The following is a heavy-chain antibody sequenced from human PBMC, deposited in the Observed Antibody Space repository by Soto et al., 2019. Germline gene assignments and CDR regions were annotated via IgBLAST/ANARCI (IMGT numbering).Heavy chain of an antibody. D-gene: IGHD3-3*01. V-gene: IGHV3-30*18. J-gene: IGHJ6*02. CDR3: PKKYDCGSGYYYYSYGMDD. Sequence: GGCMRLSCPASGFTFGSYGMHWVRQAPGKGLGWVAVISYDGSNKYYADSVKGRFTISRDDSNNKLYLQMNSLIAEDRAVYDGPKKYDCGSGYYYYSYGMDDWGQGTTVTVSS. CDR2: ISYDGSNK. CDR1: GFTFGSYG.